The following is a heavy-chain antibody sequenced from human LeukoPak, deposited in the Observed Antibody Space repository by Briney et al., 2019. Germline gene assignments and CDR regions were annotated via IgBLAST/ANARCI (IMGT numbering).Heavy chain of an antibody. CDR2: IYHSGSA. CDR1: GYSISSGYY. V-gene: IGHV4-38-2*02. J-gene: IGHJ6*03. Sequence: SETLSLTCAVSGYSISSGYYWGWIRQPPGKGLEWIGSIYHSGSAYYNPSLKSRVTISVDTSRNQFSPKLSSVTAADTAVYYCARDAIYGSGNNYVDVWGKGTTVTVSS. CDR3: ARDAIYGSGNNYVDV. D-gene: IGHD3-10*01.